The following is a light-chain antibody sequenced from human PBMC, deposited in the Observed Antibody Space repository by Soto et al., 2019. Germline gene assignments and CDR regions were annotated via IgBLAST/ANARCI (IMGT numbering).Light chain of an antibody. Sequence: DIQMTQSPTTLSAPVGDRVIITCRASQRMSAWLAWYQQKPGIAPKLLIYDASSLEDGVPSRFSGSGSGTDFTLTINSLQPDDFATYYCQQYDTYPWTFGQGTKVDIK. CDR1: QRMSAW. J-gene: IGKJ1*01. CDR2: DAS. CDR3: QQYDTYPWT. V-gene: IGKV1-5*01.